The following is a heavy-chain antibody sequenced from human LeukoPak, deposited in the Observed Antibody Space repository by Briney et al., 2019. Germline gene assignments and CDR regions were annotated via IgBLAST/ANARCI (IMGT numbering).Heavy chain of an antibody. CDR1: GGSISSSSYY. D-gene: IGHD3-10*01. CDR3: ARAHGSGTYYYYYGMDV. V-gene: IGHV4-39*07. CDR2: IYYSGST. Sequence: SETLSLTCTVSGGSISSSSYYWGWIRQPPGKGLEWIGSIYYSGSTYYNPSLKSRVTISVDTSKNQFSLKLSSVTAADTAVYYCARAHGSGTYYYYYGMDVWGQGTTVTVSS. J-gene: IGHJ6*02.